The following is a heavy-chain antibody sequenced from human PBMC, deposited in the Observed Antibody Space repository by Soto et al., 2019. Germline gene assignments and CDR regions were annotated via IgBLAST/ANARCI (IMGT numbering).Heavy chain of an antibody. Sequence: QVQLQESGPGLVKPSQTLSLTCTVSGDSVSGGDSYWSWIRQPPGKALEWIGYTSFSGYTSYSPSLKSRVTISVTMSTSQFSLRLTSVTAADTAIYYCVRGGNPYHYATSGPGTFDKWGQGTLVSVSS. J-gene: IGHJ4*02. CDR1: GDSVSGGDSY. V-gene: IGHV4-30-4*01. CDR2: TSFSGYT. CDR3: VRGGNPYHYATSGPGTFDK. D-gene: IGHD3-22*01.